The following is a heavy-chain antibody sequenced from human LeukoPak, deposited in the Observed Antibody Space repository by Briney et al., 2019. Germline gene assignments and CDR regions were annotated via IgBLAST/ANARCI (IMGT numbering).Heavy chain of an antibody. CDR1: GFTFGDHA. Sequence: QPGRSLRLSCIASGFTFGDHAMSWVRQAPGKGLEWVGFNRSKAYGGAPEYAASVKGRFTISRDDSKSIAYLQMNSLKTEDTAVYYCTRVEVMDHYYHDMDVWGHGTTVTVSS. J-gene: IGHJ6*02. CDR3: TRVEVMDHYYHDMDV. D-gene: IGHD2-8*01. CDR2: NRSKAYGGAP. V-gene: IGHV3-49*04.